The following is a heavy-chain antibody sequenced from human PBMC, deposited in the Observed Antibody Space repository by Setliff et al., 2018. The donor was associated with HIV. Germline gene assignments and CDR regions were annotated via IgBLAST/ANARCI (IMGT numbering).Heavy chain of an antibody. D-gene: IGHD6-13*01. J-gene: IGHJ1*01. CDR1: GFTFSSYW. CDR3: ASGSSAWSWAEFFQH. CDR2: IKQDGSEK. Sequence: PGGSLRLSCAASGFTFSSYWMNWVRQAPGKGLEWVANIKQDGSEKYYVDSVKGRFTISRDNAKDSLYLQMNSLRAEDTAVYYCASGSSAWSWAEFFQHWGQGTLVTVSS. V-gene: IGHV3-7*01.